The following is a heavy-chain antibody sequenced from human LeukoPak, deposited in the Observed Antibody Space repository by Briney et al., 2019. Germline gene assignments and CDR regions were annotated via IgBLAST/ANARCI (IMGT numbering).Heavy chain of an antibody. Sequence: GKSLRLSCAASGFAFSSHAMHWVRQFPSKGLEWVAIIWGDGSNENYADPGKGRFTVSRDNSKNTVDLQMNSLRAEDTAVYYCARAAAYVPGSYIIDSWGQGALVTVSS. CDR2: IWGDGSNE. CDR1: GFAFSSHA. D-gene: IGHD3-10*01. J-gene: IGHJ4*02. V-gene: IGHV3-33*01. CDR3: ARAAAYVPGSYIIDS.